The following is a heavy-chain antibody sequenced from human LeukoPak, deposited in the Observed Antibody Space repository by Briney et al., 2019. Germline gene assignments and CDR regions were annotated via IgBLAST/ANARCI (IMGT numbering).Heavy chain of an antibody. Sequence: ASVKVSCKASGGTFSSYAISWVRQAPGQGLKWMGGIIPIFGTANYAQKFQGRVTITADESTSTAYMELSSLRSEDTAVYYCARGTVTTILHRNYYYYYMDVWGKGTTVTISS. D-gene: IGHD4-17*01. J-gene: IGHJ6*03. CDR1: GGTFSSYA. CDR3: ARGTVTTILHRNYYYYYMDV. CDR2: IIPIFGTA. V-gene: IGHV1-69*13.